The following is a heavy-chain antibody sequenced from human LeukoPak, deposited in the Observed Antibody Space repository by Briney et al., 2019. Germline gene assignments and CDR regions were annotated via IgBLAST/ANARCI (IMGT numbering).Heavy chain of an antibody. CDR3: ARAQMAVAGTVYYIDY. Sequence: GASVKVSLKSSGYTFTGYYMHWVRQAPGQGLEWVGWINPNSGGTNYAQKFQGRVTMARATSISTAYMELSRLRSDDTAVYYCARAQMAVAGTVYYIDYWGQGTLVTVSS. CDR2: INPNSGGT. D-gene: IGHD6-19*01. CDR1: GYTFTGYY. V-gene: IGHV1-2*02. J-gene: IGHJ4*02.